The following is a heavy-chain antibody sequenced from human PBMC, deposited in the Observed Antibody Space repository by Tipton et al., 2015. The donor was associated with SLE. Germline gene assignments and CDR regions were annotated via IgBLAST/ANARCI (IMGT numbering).Heavy chain of an antibody. D-gene: IGHD3-3*01. CDR3: ARGLDFWSDRDWFDP. J-gene: IGHJ5*02. CDR1: GFTFSSYS. Sequence: GSLRLSCAASGFTFSSYSMNWVRQAPGKGLEWVSSISSSSSYIYYADSVKGRFTISRDNAKNSLYLQMNSLRAEDTAVYYCARGLDFWSDRDWFDPWGQGTLVTVSS. V-gene: IGHV3-21*01. CDR2: ISSSSSYI.